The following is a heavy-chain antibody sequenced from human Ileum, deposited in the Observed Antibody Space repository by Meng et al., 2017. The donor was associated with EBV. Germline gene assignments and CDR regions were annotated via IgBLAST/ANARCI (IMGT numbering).Heavy chain of an antibody. V-gene: IGHV4-39*01. CDR1: GGPINSSSYY. Sequence: RQLQESGPGLVKPSEPLPLTCTVSGGPINSSSYYWGWIRQPPGKGLEWIGSIYYSGRTYYNPSLKSRVTISVDTSKNQFSLKLSSVTAADTAVYYCARPIAAAGWFDPWGQGTLVTVSS. J-gene: IGHJ5*02. D-gene: IGHD6-13*01. CDR3: ARPIAAAGWFDP. CDR2: IYYSGRT.